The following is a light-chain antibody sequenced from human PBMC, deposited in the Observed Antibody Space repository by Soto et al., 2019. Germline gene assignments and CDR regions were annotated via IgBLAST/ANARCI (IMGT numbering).Light chain of an antibody. Sequence: QSALTQPASVCGSPGQSITISCTRTSSDVGGYNYVSWYQQHPGKAPKLMIYDISNRPSGVSNRFSGSKSGNAASLTISGVQAEDEADYYCSSYTSSSNVVFGGGTQLTVL. CDR2: DIS. J-gene: IGLJ2*01. CDR3: SSYTSSSNVV. CDR1: SSDVGGYNY. V-gene: IGLV2-14*01.